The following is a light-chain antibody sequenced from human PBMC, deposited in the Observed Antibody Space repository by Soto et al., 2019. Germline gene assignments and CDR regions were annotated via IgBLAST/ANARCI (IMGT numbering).Light chain of an antibody. Sequence: GDRVIITCRASQSIGTSLAWYQQRPGKAPNLLIYKASNLKSGVPSRFSGSGSGTDFTLTINSLQPDDLATYYCQKHGGSSWTFGQGTKVEI. V-gene: IGKV1-5*03. CDR3: QKHGGSSWT. CDR1: QSIGTS. J-gene: IGKJ1*01. CDR2: KAS.